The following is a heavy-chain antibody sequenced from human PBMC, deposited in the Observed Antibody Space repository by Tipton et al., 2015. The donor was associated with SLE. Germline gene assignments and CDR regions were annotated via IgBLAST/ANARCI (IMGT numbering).Heavy chain of an antibody. CDR3: AREGVHFWSGSSYYYYYYMDV. Sequence: TLSLTCAVSGGSISSGGYSWSWIRQAPGKGLEWIGYIFHSGNAYYNPSLKSRVTISVDTSKNQFSLKLSSVTAADTAVYYCAREGVHFWSGSSYYYYYYMDVWGKGTTVTVSS. CDR2: IFHSGNA. V-gene: IGHV4-30-2*01. D-gene: IGHD3-3*02. J-gene: IGHJ6*03. CDR1: GGSISSGGYS.